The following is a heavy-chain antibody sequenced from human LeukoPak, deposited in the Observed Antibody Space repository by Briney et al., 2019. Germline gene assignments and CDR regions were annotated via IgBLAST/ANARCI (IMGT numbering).Heavy chain of an antibody. CDR1: GFNLSGYA. CDR3: ARDHCSGGSCYKTVGY. D-gene: IGHD2-15*01. CDR2: IWYDGSNK. J-gene: IGHJ4*02. Sequence: GGSLRLSCAASGFNLSGYAMSWVRQAPGKGLEWVAVIWYDGSNKYYADSVKGRFTISRDNSKNTVYLQMNSLRAEDTAVYYSARDHCSGGSCYKTVGYWGQGTLVTVSS. V-gene: IGHV3-33*08.